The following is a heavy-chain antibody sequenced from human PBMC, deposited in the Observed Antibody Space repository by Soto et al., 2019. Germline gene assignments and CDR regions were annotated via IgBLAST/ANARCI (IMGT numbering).Heavy chain of an antibody. Sequence: SETLSLTCTVSGGSISSGGYYWSWIRQHPGKGLEWIGHIYYSGSTYYNPSLKSRVTISVDTSKNQFSLKLSSVTAADTAVYYCARASYGDYGGVYFDYWGQGTLVTVSS. J-gene: IGHJ4*02. D-gene: IGHD4-17*01. CDR1: GGSISSGGYY. V-gene: IGHV4-31*03. CDR3: ARASYGDYGGVYFDY. CDR2: IYYSGST.